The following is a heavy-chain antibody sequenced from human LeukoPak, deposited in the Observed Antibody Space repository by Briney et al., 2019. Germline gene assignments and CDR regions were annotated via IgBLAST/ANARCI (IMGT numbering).Heavy chain of an antibody. D-gene: IGHD2-15*01. V-gene: IGHV4-39*07. CDR2: IYYSGST. CDR3: ARGIVVVVAASLAFDYYYYMDV. Sequence: SETLSLTCTVSGGFISSSSYYWGWIRQPPGKGLEWIGSIYYSGSTYYNPSLKSRVTISVDTSKNQFSLKLSSVTAADTAVYYCARGIVVVVAASLAFDYYYYMDVWGKGTTVTVSS. J-gene: IGHJ6*03. CDR1: GGFISSSSYY.